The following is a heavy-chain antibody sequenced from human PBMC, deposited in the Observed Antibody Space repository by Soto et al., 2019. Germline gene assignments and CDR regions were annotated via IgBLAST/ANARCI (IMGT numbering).Heavy chain of an antibody. D-gene: IGHD3-10*01. Sequence: QITLKESGPTLMKPTQTLTLTCSFSRFSLSTSGVSVGWIRQPPGKALEWLAVIYWDDDKRYSPSLKSRLTISKDTSKNQVVLRMTNMDPVDTATYYCAHSSMVPSEFGYWGQGTLVTVSS. CDR3: AHSSMVPSEFGY. J-gene: IGHJ4*02. CDR1: RFSLSTSGVS. CDR2: IYWDDDK. V-gene: IGHV2-5*02.